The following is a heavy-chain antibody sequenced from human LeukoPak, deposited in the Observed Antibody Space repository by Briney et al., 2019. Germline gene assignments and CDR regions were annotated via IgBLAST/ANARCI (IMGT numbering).Heavy chain of an antibody. CDR1: GFTFDDYA. CDR3: AKSGLTETPFDY. Sequence: PGRSLRLSCAASGFTFDDYAMHWVRQAPGKGLEWVSGISWNSGSIGYADSVKGRFTISRDNAKNSLYLQMNSLRAEDTALYYCAKSGLTETPFDYWGQGTLVTVSS. D-gene: IGHD2-8*01. CDR2: ISWNSGSI. V-gene: IGHV3-9*01. J-gene: IGHJ4*02.